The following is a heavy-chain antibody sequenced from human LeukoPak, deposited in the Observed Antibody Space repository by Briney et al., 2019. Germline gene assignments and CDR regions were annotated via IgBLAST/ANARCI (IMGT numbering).Heavy chain of an antibody. Sequence: SETLSLTCTVSGGSISTSYYWGWIRQPPGKGLEWIGSIYYSGTTYHNPSLKSRVTISVDTSKNQFSLKLSSVTAADTAVYYCARSSNGVSRFDYWGKGTLVTVSS. CDR2: IYYSGTT. CDR1: GGSISTSYY. V-gene: IGHV4-39*01. D-gene: IGHD2-8*01. CDR3: ARSSNGVSRFDY. J-gene: IGHJ4*02.